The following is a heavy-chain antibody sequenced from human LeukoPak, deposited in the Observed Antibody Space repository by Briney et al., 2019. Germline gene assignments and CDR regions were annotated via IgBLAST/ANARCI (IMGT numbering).Heavy chain of an antibody. V-gene: IGHV3-48*03. D-gene: IGHD6-6*01. J-gene: IGHJ4*02. CDR1: RFTFSSYE. Sequence: QPGGSLRLSCAASRFTFSSYEMNWVRQAPGKGLEGVSYISSSGSTIYHADSVKGRFTISRDNAQNSLYLQMNSLRAEDTAVYYCARDSRLVRLDYWGQGTLVTVSS. CDR3: ARDSRLVRLDY. CDR2: ISSSGSTI.